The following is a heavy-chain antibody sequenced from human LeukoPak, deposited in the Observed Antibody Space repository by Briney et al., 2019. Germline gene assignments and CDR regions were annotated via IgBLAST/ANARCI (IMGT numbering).Heavy chain of an antibody. V-gene: IGHV3-23*01. J-gene: IGHJ4*02. D-gene: IGHD3-10*01. Sequence: SGGSLRLSCAASGFTFSSYAMSWVRQAPGKGLEWVSVISGSGGSTYYADSVKGRFTISRDNSKNTLYLQMNSLRAEDTAVYYCTKNSRVNYYFDYWGQGTLVTVSS. CDR1: GFTFSSYA. CDR2: ISGSGGST. CDR3: TKNSRVNYYFDY.